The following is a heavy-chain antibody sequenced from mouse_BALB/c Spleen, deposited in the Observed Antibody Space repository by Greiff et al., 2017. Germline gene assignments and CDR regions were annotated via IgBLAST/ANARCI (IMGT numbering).Heavy chain of an antibody. Sequence: VQLQQSGAELVRPGTSVKVSCKASGYAFTNYLIEWVKQRPGQGLEWIGVINPGSGGTNYNEKFKGKATLTADKSSSTAYMQLSSLTSDDSAVYFGERCEDYDYMYYYAMDYWGQGTSVTVSS. J-gene: IGHJ4*01. V-gene: IGHV1-54*01. D-gene: IGHD2-4*01. CDR3: ERCEDYDYMYYYAMDY. CDR2: INPGSGGT. CDR1: GYAFTNYL.